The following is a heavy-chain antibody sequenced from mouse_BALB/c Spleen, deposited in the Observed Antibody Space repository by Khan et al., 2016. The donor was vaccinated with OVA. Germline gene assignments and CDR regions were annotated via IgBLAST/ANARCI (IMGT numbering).Heavy chain of an antibody. CDR3: VRSPVPPYFLDY. CDR1: GYTFTNYT. V-gene: IGHV1-4*01. Sequence: QVQLKQSGAELARPGASVKMSCKASGYTFTNYTMHWVKQRPGQGLEWIGYINPSSGYTNYNQKFKDMATLTADKSSSTAYMQLTSLTTEDSAVYYCVRSPVPPYFLDYWGQGTTLTVSS. CDR2: INPSSGYT. J-gene: IGHJ2*01.